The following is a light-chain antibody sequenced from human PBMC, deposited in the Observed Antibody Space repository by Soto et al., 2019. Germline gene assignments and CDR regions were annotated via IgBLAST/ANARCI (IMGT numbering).Light chain of an antibody. CDR1: QSVGRNF. V-gene: IGKV3-20*01. Sequence: EIVLTQSPGTLSLSPGESTTLSCRASQSVGRNFLAWYQQKPGRAPRLLIHGASYRATGVPDRFSGSGSETEFTLTISRLEPEDFAVYYCQQYAASPLTFGGGTKVEIK. CDR2: GAS. J-gene: IGKJ4*01. CDR3: QQYAASPLT.